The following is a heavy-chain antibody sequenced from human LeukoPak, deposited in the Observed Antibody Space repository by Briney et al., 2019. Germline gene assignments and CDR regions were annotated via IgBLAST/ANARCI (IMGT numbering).Heavy chain of an antibody. J-gene: IGHJ4*02. Sequence: PGGSLRLSCSASGFNFNRSLMHWVRQAPGKGLEYVSAITTNGGSTYYADSVKGRFSISRDNSKNILYLQMSSLRGDDTALYYCVTVGGYSEYNNWGQGTLVTVSS. CDR1: GFNFNRSL. V-gene: IGHV3-64D*09. CDR3: VTVGGYSEYNN. CDR2: ITTNGGST. D-gene: IGHD2-15*01.